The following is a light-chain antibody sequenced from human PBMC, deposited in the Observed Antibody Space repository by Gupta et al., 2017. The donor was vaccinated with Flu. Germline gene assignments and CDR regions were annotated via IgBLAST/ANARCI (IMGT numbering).Light chain of an antibody. CDR3: QQYGNSPPT. CDR1: RTVNNYF. V-gene: IGKV3D-20*01. Sequence: GSATRACVASRTVNNYFFAWYQQKPGLAPRLLISGASKRAAGIPDRFTGSGSGTDFTLTINNVEPEDFAVYFCQQYGNSPPTFGGGTDVDVK. CDR2: GAS. J-gene: IGKJ4*01.